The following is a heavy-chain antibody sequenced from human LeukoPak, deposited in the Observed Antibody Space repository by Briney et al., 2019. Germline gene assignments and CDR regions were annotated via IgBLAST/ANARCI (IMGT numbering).Heavy chain of an antibody. CDR1: GYTFTSYD. CDR3: ARVGAPGIAAAAAFDI. Sequence: ASVKVSCKASGYTFTSYDINWVRQATGQGLEWMGWMNPNSGNAGYAQKFQGRVTITRNTSISTAYMELSSLRSDDTAVYYCARVGAPGIAAAAAFDIWGQGTMVTVSS. D-gene: IGHD6-13*01. CDR2: MNPNSGNA. V-gene: IGHV1-8*03. J-gene: IGHJ3*02.